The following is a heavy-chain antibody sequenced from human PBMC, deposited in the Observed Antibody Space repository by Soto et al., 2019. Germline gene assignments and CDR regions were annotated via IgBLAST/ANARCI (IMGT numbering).Heavy chain of an antibody. D-gene: IGHD3-9*01. V-gene: IGHV1-69*02. J-gene: IGHJ5*02. CDR3: ARAVGDYDILTGYYLAGYWFDP. CDR2: IIPILGIA. CDR1: GGTFSSYT. Sequence: ASVKVSCKASGGTFSSYTISWVRQAPGQGLEWMGRIIPILGIANYAQKFQGRVTITADKSTSTAYMELSSLRSEDTAVYYCARAVGDYDILTGYYLAGYWFDPWGQGTLVTVSS.